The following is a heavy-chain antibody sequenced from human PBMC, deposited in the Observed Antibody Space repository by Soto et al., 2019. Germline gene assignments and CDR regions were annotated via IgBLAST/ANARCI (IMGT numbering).Heavy chain of an antibody. J-gene: IGHJ6*02. D-gene: IGHD2-2*01. CDR1: GYPFTSYY. CDR2: INPSGGST. Sequence: ASVKVSCRASGYPFTSYYMHWVRHAPGQGLEWMGIINPSGGSTSYAQKFQGRVTMTRDTSTSTVYMELSSLRSEETAVYYCARDLVDCSSTSCYYLYYYYYGMDVWGQGTTVTVSS. CDR3: ARDLVDCSSTSCYYLYYYYYGMDV. V-gene: IGHV1-46*01.